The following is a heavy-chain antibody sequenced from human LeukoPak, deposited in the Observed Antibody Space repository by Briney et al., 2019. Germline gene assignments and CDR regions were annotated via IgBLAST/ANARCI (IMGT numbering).Heavy chain of an antibody. Sequence: GGSLRLSCAASGFTFSSHSMNWVRQAPGKGLEWVSSISSSSSYIYYADSMKGRFTISRDNAKNSLYLQMNSLRAEDTAVYYCAREGLAARSLYYYYYYYMDVWGKGTTVTVSS. D-gene: IGHD6-6*01. CDR1: GFTFSSHS. J-gene: IGHJ6*03. CDR3: AREGLAARSLYYYYYYYMDV. V-gene: IGHV3-21*01. CDR2: ISSSSSYI.